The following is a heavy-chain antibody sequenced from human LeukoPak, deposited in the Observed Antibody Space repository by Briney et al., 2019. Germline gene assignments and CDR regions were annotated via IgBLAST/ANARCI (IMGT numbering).Heavy chain of an antibody. CDR1: GGSFSGYY. D-gene: IGHD6-13*01. Sequence: SETLSLTCAVYGGSFSGYYWSWIRQPPGKGLEWTGEINHSGSTNYNPSLKSRVTISVDTSKNQFSLKLSSVTAADTAVYYCARPTRIAAARWFDPWGQGTLDTVSS. CDR3: ARPTRIAAARWFDP. V-gene: IGHV4-34*01. J-gene: IGHJ5*02. CDR2: INHSGST.